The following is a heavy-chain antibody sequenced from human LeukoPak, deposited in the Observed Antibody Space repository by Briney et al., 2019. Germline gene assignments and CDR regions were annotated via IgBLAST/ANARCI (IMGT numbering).Heavy chain of an antibody. Sequence: SETLSLTCTVSGYSISSGYYWGWIRQPPGKGLEWIGSIYHSGSTYYNPSLKSRVTISVDTSKNQFSLKLSSVTAADTAVYYCARGSYYYDSSGYYYVGLDHWGQGTLVTVSS. J-gene: IGHJ4*02. V-gene: IGHV4-38-2*02. CDR2: IYHSGST. CDR3: ARGSYYYDSSGYYYVGLDH. CDR1: GYSISSGYY. D-gene: IGHD3-22*01.